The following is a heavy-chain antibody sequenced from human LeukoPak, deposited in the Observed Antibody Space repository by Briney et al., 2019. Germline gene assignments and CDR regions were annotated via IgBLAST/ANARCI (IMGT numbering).Heavy chain of an antibody. D-gene: IGHD4-17*01. Sequence: GGSLRLSCAASGLTFSSYSMNCVRQAPGKGLEWVSSISSSSSYIYYADSVKGRFTISRDNAKNSLYLQMNSLRAEDTAVYYCARDDYGDLTDYWGQGTLVTVSS. CDR3: ARDDYGDLTDY. V-gene: IGHV3-21*01. CDR2: ISSSSSYI. J-gene: IGHJ4*02. CDR1: GLTFSSYS.